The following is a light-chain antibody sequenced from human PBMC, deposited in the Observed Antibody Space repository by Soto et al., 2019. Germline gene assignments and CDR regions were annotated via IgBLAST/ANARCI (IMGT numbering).Light chain of an antibody. CDR2: GAS. CDR1: QSIGSW. CDR3: QQHKSYPWS. J-gene: IGKJ1*01. V-gene: IGKV1-5*01. Sequence: DIQMTQSPSTLSASVGDRVTITCRASQSIGSWLAWYQQKPGKATKVLIYGASTLKSGVTSRFNGSGSGTEFTLTISSLQPDDFAAYHCQQHKSYPWSFVQGTKVEIK.